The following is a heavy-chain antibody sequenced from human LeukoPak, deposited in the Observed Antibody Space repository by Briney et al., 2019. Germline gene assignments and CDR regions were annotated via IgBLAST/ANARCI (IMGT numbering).Heavy chain of an antibody. V-gene: IGHV3-21*01. CDR1: GFTFSGYT. J-gene: IGHJ4*02. Sequence: GGSLRLSCAASGFTFSGYTMHWVRQAPGKGLEWVSSMRGSGLYTYYADSVKGRFTISRDNARNSLYLQMSSLTAEDTAEYYCARATSIDYWGQGTLVTVSS. CDR3: ARATSIDY. CDR2: MRGSGLYT.